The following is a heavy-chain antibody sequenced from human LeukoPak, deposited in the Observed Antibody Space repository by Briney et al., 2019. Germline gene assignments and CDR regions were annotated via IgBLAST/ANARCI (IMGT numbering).Heavy chain of an antibody. V-gene: IGHV3-23*01. Sequence: GGSLRLSCAASGLTFSTNAMTWVRQAPGKGLEWVSAISNNGHDTYYADSVKGRFTISRDNSKNTLYLQMNSLRAEDTAVYHCAKDRGSSTDWGQGTLVTVSS. CDR1: GLTFSTNA. CDR3: AKDRGSSTD. J-gene: IGHJ4*02. D-gene: IGHD6-6*01. CDR2: ISNNGHDT.